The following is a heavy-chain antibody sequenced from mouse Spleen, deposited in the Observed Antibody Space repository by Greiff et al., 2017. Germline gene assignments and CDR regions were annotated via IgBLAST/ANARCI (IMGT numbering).Heavy chain of an antibody. CDR3: ASITTATYYFDY. CDR1: GFTFSSYA. Sequence: EVMLVESGGGLVKLGGSLKLSCAASGFTFSSYAMSWVRQTPEKRLEWVASISSGGGNTYYPDSVKGRFTISRDNAKNTLYLQMSSLKSEDTAMYYCASITTATYYFDYWGQGTTLTVSS. V-gene: IGHV5-9*01. CDR2: ISSGGGNT. J-gene: IGHJ2*01. D-gene: IGHD1-2*01.